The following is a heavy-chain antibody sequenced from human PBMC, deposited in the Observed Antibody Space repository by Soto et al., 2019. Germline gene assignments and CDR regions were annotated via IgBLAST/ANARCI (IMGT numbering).Heavy chain of an antibody. J-gene: IGHJ4*02. Sequence: SETLSLTCTGSGGSISSGDYYWSWIRQPPGKGLEWIGYIYYSGSTYYSPSLKSRVTISVDTSKNQFSLKLSSVTAADTAVYYCARWCSVRVRGWYDSNYFDYWGQGTLVPVSS. D-gene: IGHD6-19*01. CDR2: IYYSGST. CDR3: ARWCSVRVRGWYDSNYFDY. V-gene: IGHV4-30-4*01. CDR1: GGSISSGDYY.